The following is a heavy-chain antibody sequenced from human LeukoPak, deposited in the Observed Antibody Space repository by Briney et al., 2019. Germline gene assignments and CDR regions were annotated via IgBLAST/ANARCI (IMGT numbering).Heavy chain of an antibody. D-gene: IGHD4-17*01. CDR3: ARDVRYGDYAGWFDP. V-gene: IGHV3-48*04. CDR1: GFTFSNYD. CDR2: ISPTSSNI. J-gene: IGHJ5*02. Sequence: SGGSLRLSCAASGFTFSNYDVSWVRQAPGKGPECVSYISPTSSNIFYVDSVKGRFTISRDNAKNSLYLQMNSLRVEDTAVYYCARDVRYGDYAGWFDPWGQGTLVTVSS.